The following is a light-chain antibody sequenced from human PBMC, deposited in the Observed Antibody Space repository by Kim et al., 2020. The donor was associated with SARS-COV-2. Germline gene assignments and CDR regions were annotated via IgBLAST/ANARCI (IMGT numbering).Light chain of an antibody. CDR3: QQYGSSPFT. Sequence: STGERATLSSRARKSVSSSYLAWYQQKPGQAPRLLIYGASSRATGIPDRFSGSGSGTDFTLTISRLEPEDFAVYYCQQYGSSPFTFGPGTKVDIK. CDR1: KSVSSSY. CDR2: GAS. V-gene: IGKV3-20*01. J-gene: IGKJ3*01.